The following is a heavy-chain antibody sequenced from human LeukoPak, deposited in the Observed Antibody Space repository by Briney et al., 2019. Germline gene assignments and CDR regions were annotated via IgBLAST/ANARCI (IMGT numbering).Heavy chain of an antibody. J-gene: IGHJ4*02. CDR2: IWSDGTNS. Sequence: PGGSLRLSCATSGFTFSHYGMHWVRPAPGKGLGWVAVIWSDGTNSFYGDTVKGRFTISRDNFQRTVYLQMNSLRAEDTAVYYCAKDAQRGFDYSNSLDKWGQGTLVTVSS. D-gene: IGHD4-11*01. CDR3: AKDAQRGFDYSNSLDK. V-gene: IGHV3-33*06. CDR1: GFTFSHYG.